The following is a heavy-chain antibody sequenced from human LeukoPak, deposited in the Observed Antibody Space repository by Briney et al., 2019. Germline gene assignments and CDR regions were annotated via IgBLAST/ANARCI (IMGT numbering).Heavy chain of an antibody. CDR2: IYYSGST. Sequence: SETLSLTCTVSGCSISSSSYYWGWIRQPPGKWLEWIGSIYYSGSTYYNPSLKSRVTISVDTPKNQFSLKLSSVTAAETSLYYCARGVRAYVFGAFHIWGPGTMVTVSS. CDR3: ARGVRAYVFGAFHI. V-gene: IGHV4-39*01. D-gene: IGHD3-10*01. J-gene: IGHJ3*02. CDR1: GCSISSSSYY.